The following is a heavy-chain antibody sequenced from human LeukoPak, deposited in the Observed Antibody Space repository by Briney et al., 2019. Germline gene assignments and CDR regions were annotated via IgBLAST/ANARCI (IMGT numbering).Heavy chain of an antibody. CDR3: AKVKSPYSSSSNYYFDY. V-gene: IGHV3-30*02. D-gene: IGHD6-6*01. CDR2: IRYDGSNK. CDR1: GFTFSSYS. J-gene: IGHJ4*02. Sequence: PGGSLRLSCAASGFTFSSYSMNWVRQAPGKGLEWVAFIRYDGSNKYYADSVKGRFTISRDNSKNTLYLQMNSLRAEDTAVYYCAKVKSPYSSSSNYYFDYWGQGTLVTVSS.